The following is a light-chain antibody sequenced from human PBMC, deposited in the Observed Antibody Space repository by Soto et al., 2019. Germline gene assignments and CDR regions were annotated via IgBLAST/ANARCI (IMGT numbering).Light chain of an antibody. CDR2: EVT. Sequence: QSALTQPPSASGSPGQSVTISCTGTSRDVGGHNYVSWYQQHPGKAPKFMIYEVTKRPSGVPDRFSGSKSGNTASLTVSGLQAEDEADYYCSSYAGGGYVFGTGTKLTVL. J-gene: IGLJ1*01. V-gene: IGLV2-8*01. CDR3: SSYAGGGYV. CDR1: SRDVGGHNY.